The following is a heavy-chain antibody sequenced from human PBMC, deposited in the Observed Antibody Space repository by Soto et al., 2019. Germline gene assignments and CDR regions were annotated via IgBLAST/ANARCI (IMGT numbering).Heavy chain of an antibody. CDR2: INPNSGGT. Sequence: QVQLVQSGAEVKKPGASVKVSCKASGYTFTGYYMHWVRQAPGQGLEWMGWINPNSGGTNYAQKFQGRVTMTRDTSISTAYMELSRLRSDDTAVYYCARVLPRVAARRGYYYGMDVWGQGTTVTVSS. V-gene: IGHV1-2*02. D-gene: IGHD6-6*01. CDR1: GYTFTGYY. CDR3: ARVLPRVAARRGYYYGMDV. J-gene: IGHJ6*02.